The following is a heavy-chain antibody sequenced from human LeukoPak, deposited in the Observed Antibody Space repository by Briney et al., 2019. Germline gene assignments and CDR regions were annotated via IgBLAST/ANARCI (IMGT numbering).Heavy chain of an antibody. CDR3: ERGLGVLAAAGKRVDNWFDP. CDR1: GGSISSYY. J-gene: IGHJ5*02. D-gene: IGHD6-13*01. Sequence: PSETLSLTCTVSGGSISSYYWSWIRQPPGKGLEWIGYIYTSGSTNYNPSLKSRVTISVDTSKNQFSLKLSSVTAADTAVYYCERGLGVLAAAGKRVDNWFDPWGQGTLVTVSS. V-gene: IGHV4-4*09. CDR2: IYTSGST.